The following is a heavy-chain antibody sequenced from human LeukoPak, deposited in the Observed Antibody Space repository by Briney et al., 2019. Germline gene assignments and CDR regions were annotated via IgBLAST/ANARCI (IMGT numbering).Heavy chain of an antibody. V-gene: IGHV3-23*01. CDR3: AKPSGGGDWNYGIDY. CDR1: GFIFSSYA. Sequence: GGSLRLSCAASGFIFSSYAMSWVRQAPGKGLEWVSAISGSGGSTYYADSVKGRFTISRDNSKNTLYLQMNSLRAEDTAVYYCAKPSGGGDWNYGIDYWGQGTLVTVSS. CDR2: ISGSGGST. J-gene: IGHJ4*02. D-gene: IGHD1-7*01.